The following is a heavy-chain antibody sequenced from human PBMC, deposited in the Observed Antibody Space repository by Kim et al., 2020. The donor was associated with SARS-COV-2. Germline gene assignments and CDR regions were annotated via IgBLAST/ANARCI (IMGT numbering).Heavy chain of an antibody. V-gene: IGHV4-34*01. D-gene: IGHD5-18*01. Sequence: SETLSLTCAVYGGSFSGYYWSWIRQPPGKGLEWIGEINHSGSTNYNPSLKSRVTISVDTSKNQFSLKLSSVTAADTAVYYCARDVDTAMVPYYYYGMDV. CDR2: INHSGST. J-gene: IGHJ6*01. CDR1: GGSFSGYY. CDR3: ARDVDTAMVPYYYYGMDV.